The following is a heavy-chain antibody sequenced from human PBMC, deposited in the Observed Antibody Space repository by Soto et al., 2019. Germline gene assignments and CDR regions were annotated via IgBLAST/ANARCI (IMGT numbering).Heavy chain of an antibody. J-gene: IGHJ3*01. D-gene: IGHD2-15*01. Sequence: QVQVVESGGGVVQPGTSLRLSCAASGFIFSNYGMHWVRQAPGKGLEWVALVWYDGSDKYYADSVKGRFTVSRDNSKSTLYLQMNSLRAEDTAVYYCVRAIGSGNMGASDFWGQGTMVTVSS. CDR2: VWYDGSDK. V-gene: IGHV3-33*01. CDR3: VRAIGSGNMGASDF. CDR1: GFIFSNYG.